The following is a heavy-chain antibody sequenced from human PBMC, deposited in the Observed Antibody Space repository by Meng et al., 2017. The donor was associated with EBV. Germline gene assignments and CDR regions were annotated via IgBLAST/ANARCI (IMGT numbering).Heavy chain of an antibody. CDR2: LIPMSDAP. D-gene: IGHD3-10*01. CDR1: GGTFRSDA. J-gene: IGHJ4*02. V-gene: IGHV1-69*01. CDR3: ASESGRGFTPDY. Sequence: PLAPSWGGGKRPGSSVKVPRKTSGGTFRSDAVSWVRQAPGQGLEWMGGLIPMSDAPYYAQKFQDRVTITADESTSTHYMDLSGLRSEDTAVYYCASESGRGFTPDYWGQGTLVTVSS.